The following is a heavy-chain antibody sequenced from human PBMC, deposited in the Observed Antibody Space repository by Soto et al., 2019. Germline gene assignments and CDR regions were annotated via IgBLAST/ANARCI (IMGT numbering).Heavy chain of an antibody. CDR1: GDSVPSTSAA. J-gene: IGHJ4*02. D-gene: IGHD6-19*01. CDR2: TYYRSKWYS. Sequence: SHTLSLTCAISGDSVPSTSAAWSWIRQSPSRGLEWLGRTYYRSKWYSDYAVSVKSRITINPDTSKNQFSLQLNSVTPEDTAVYYCARGSYYSGWVWGQGTLVTVSS. V-gene: IGHV6-1*01. CDR3: ARGSYYSGWV.